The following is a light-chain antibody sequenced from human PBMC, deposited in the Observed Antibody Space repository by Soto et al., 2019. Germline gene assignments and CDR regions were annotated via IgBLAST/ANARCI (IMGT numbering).Light chain of an antibody. CDR2: DAS. J-gene: IGKJ1*01. CDR3: QKRSNWPTWT. Sequence: EIVLTQSPATLSLSPGERATLSCRASQSVSSYLAWYQQKPGQAPRLLIYDASNRATGIPARFSGSGSGTALTLTISSLEPEDFAVYYCQKRSNWPTWTFGQGTKVEIK. CDR1: QSVSSY. V-gene: IGKV3-11*01.